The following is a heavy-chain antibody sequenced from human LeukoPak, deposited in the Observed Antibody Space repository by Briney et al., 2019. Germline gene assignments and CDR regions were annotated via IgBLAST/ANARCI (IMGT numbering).Heavy chain of an antibody. Sequence: GGSLRLSCAASGFTFSDYYMSWIRQAPGKGLEWVSYISSSSSYTNYADSVKGRFTISRDNAKNSLYLQMNSLRAEDTAVYYCARDGRMTTVTPDYDYRGQGTLVTVSS. CDR3: ARDGRMTTVTPDYDY. D-gene: IGHD4-17*01. V-gene: IGHV3-11*06. CDR2: ISSSSSYT. CDR1: GFTFSDYY. J-gene: IGHJ4*02.